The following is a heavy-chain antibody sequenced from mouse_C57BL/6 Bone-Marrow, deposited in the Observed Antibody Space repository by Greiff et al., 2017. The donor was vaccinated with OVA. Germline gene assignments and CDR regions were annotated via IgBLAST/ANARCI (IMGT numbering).Heavy chain of an antibody. CDR2: IYPSDSET. D-gene: IGHD1-1*01. Sequence: QVQLKQPGAELVRPGSSVKLSCKASGYTFTSYWMDWVKQRPGQGLEWIGNIYPSDSETHYNQKFKDKATLTVDKSSSTAYLQLSSLTSEDSAVYYCARRGITTVEMDYWGQGTSVTVSS. V-gene: IGHV1-61*01. CDR3: ARRGITTVEMDY. CDR1: GYTFTSYW. J-gene: IGHJ4*01.